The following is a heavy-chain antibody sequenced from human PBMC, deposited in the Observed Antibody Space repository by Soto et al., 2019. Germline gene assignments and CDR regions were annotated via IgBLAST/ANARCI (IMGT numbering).Heavy chain of an antibody. V-gene: IGHV6-1*01. CDR1: GDSVSSNSAA. Sequence: SQTLSLTCAISGDSVSSNSAAWNWIRQSPSRGLEWLGRTYYRSKWYNDYAVSVKSRITINPDTSKHQFSLQLNSVTPADTAVYYCARDNPRDYGDPLYGMDVWGQGTTVTVSS. CDR2: TYYRSKWYN. CDR3: ARDNPRDYGDPLYGMDV. J-gene: IGHJ6*02. D-gene: IGHD4-17*01.